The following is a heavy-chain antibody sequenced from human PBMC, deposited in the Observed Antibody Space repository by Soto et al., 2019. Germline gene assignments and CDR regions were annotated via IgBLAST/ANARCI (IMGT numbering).Heavy chain of an antibody. CDR2: IYYSGST. CDR3: ARDRSHDYSKSYYYYYGMDV. CDR1: GGSISSGGYY. J-gene: IGHJ6*02. Sequence: SETLSLTCTVSGGSISSGGYYWSWIRQHPGKGLEWIGYIYYSGSTYYNPSLKSRVTISVDTSKNQFSLKLSSVTAADTAVYYCARDRSHDYSKSYYYYYGMDVWGQGTTVTVSS. V-gene: IGHV4-31*03. D-gene: IGHD4-4*01.